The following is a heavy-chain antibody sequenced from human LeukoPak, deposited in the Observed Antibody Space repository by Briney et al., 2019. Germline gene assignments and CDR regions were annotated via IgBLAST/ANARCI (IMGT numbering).Heavy chain of an antibody. D-gene: IGHD2-2*03. Sequence: SETLSLTRTVSGGSISSYYWSWIRQPAGKGLEWIGRIYTSGSTNYNPSLKSRVTMSVDTSKNQFSLKLSSVTAADTAVYYCARDLVIVVPGAFDIWGQGTMVTVSS. CDR1: GGSISSYY. J-gene: IGHJ3*02. CDR3: ARDLVIVVPGAFDI. V-gene: IGHV4-4*07. CDR2: IYTSGST.